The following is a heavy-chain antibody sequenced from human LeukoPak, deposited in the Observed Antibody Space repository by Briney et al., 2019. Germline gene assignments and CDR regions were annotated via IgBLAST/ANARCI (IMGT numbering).Heavy chain of an antibody. Sequence: GSLRLSCVASGFTFSSYGMSWVRQAPGEGLEWVSYVSATGYTTNYADSVKGRFTISRDNSKNTLYLQMNSLRAEDTAIYYCAKGMGAYCDGDCSGRILDYWGQGTLVTVSS. CDR3: AKGMGAYCDGDCSGRILDY. J-gene: IGHJ4*02. V-gene: IGHV3-23*01. CDR1: GFTFSSYG. D-gene: IGHD2-21*02. CDR2: VSATGYTT.